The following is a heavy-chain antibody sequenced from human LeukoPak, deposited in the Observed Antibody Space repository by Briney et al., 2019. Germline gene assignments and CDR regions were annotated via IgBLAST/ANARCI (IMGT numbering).Heavy chain of an antibody. J-gene: IGHJ5*02. CDR1: GDSVSRDTFY. V-gene: IGHV4-61*01. CDR3: ARTGYCTGGSCYGGYFDP. D-gene: IGHD2-15*01. CDR2: IYYTGGT. Sequence: SETLSLTCSVSGDSVSRDTFYWSWIRQPPGKGLEWIAYIYYTGGTKYYPSLKSRVTISIDTSKNQFSLKVNSVTEADTAVYYCARTGYCTGGSCYGGYFDPWGQGTLVSVSS.